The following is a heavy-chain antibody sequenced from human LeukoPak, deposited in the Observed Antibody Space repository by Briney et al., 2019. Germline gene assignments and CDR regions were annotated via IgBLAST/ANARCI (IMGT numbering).Heavy chain of an antibody. CDR2: INHSGST. CDR1: GGSFSSYY. J-gene: IGHJ4*02. CDR3: ARFNYDSSGYYFSPYFDY. D-gene: IGHD3-22*01. V-gene: IGHV4-34*01. Sequence: SETLSLTCAVYGGSFSSYYWSWIRQPPGKGLEWIGEINHSGSTNYNPSLKSRVTISVDTSKNQFSLKLSSVTAADTAVYYCARFNYDSSGYYFSPYFDYWGQGTLVTVSS.